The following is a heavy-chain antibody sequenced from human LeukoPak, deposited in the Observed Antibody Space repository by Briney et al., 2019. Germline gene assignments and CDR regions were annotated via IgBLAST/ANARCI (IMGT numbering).Heavy chain of an antibody. J-gene: IGHJ5*02. Sequence: SETLSLTCTVSGGSINSGNYYWSWIRQPAGKGPEWIGRIDTSGTTSYNPSLKSRVTISVDTSKNQFSLKLRSVTAADTAVYYCARDGSGLWFDPWGQGTLVTASS. CDR2: IDTSGTT. V-gene: IGHV4-61*02. CDR1: GGSINSGNYY. CDR3: ARDGSGLWFDP.